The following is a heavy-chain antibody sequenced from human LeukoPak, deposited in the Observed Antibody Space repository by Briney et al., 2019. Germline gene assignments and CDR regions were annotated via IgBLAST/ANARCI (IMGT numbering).Heavy chain of an antibody. Sequence: VKVSCKASGGTFSSYAISWVRQAPGQGLERMGWISAYNGNTNYAQKLQGRVTMTTDTSTSTAYMELRSLRSDDTSVYYCARDGNEYGSGNFYSIGIDVWGQGTTVTVSS. CDR3: ARDGNEYGSGNFYSIGIDV. J-gene: IGHJ6*02. V-gene: IGHV1-18*01. CDR2: ISAYNGNT. CDR1: GGTFSSYA. D-gene: IGHD3-10*01.